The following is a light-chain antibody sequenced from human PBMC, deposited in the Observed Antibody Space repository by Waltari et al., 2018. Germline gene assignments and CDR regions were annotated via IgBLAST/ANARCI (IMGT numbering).Light chain of an antibody. J-gene: IGKJ1*01. Sequence: EIVLTQSPGTLSLSPGERVTLSCRASQSVSKYLAWYQQRPGQAPRLLLYRASTRATGIPDRFSGSGSGTDFSLTISRLEPEDFAVYYCQHYVRLPATFGQGTRVEIK. V-gene: IGKV3-20*01. CDR2: RAS. CDR3: QHYVRLPAT. CDR1: QSVSKY.